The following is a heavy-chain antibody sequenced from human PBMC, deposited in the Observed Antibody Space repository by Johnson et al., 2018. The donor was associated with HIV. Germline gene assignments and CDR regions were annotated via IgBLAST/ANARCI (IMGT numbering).Heavy chain of an antibody. J-gene: IGHJ3*02. CDR1: GFTFSSYG. V-gene: IGHV3-30*02. CDR2: IRYDGSNK. D-gene: IGHD3-22*01. Sequence: QVQLVESGGGVVQPGGSMRLSCAASGFTFSSYGMHWVRQAPGKGLEWVAFIRYDGSNKYYADSVKGRFTISRDNSKNTLYLQMNSLRAEDTAVYYCARDATYYYDSSGYHDAFDIWGQGTMVTVSS. CDR3: ARDATYYYDSSGYHDAFDI.